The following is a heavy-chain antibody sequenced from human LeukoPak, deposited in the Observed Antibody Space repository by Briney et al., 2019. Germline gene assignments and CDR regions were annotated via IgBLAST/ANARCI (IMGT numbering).Heavy chain of an antibody. J-gene: IGHJ4*02. Sequence: GGSLMLSCAASGFTFSSYWMSSVRQAPGKGLEWVANIKQDGSEKYYVDSVKGRFTISRDNAKNSLYLQMNSLRAEDTAVYYCARGQGYDFWSGYFDYWGQGTLVTVSS. CDR1: GFTFSSYW. V-gene: IGHV3-7*01. CDR2: IKQDGSEK. CDR3: ARGQGYDFWSGYFDY. D-gene: IGHD3-3*01.